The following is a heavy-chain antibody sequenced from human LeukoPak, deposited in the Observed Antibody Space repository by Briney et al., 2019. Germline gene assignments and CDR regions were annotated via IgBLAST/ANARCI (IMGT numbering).Heavy chain of an antibody. V-gene: IGHV3-23*01. CDR3: AKGKGTSSSSIDW. CDR2: IGGSGDST. Sequence: GGSLRLSCAASGFTFNTYAMSWVRQAPGKGLDWVSTIGGSGDSTNYADSVKGRFTISRDNSKNMLYLQTHSLRVEDTAVYYCAKGKGTSSSSIDWWGQGTLVTDSS. J-gene: IGHJ4*02. D-gene: IGHD2/OR15-2a*01. CDR1: GFTFNTYA.